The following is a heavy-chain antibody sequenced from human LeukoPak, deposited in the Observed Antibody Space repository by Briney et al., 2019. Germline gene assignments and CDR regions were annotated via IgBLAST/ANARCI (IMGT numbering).Heavy chain of an antibody. Sequence: PKASVKVSCKASGYIFTAYHMHWVRQAPGQGLEWMGWINPYSGGTKYALKFQGRVTLTTDTSISTAYMDLIRLTSDDTAVYYCAREGCSTSNCHVIGDDKWFDPWGQGTLVTVSS. CDR2: INPYSGGT. CDR3: AREGCSTSNCHVIGDDKWFDP. D-gene: IGHD2-2*01. CDR1: GYIFTAYH. V-gene: IGHV1-2*02. J-gene: IGHJ5*02.